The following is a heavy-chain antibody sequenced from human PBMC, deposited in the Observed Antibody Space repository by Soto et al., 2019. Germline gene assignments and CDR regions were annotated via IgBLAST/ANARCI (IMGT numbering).Heavy chain of an antibody. D-gene: IGHD2-2*01. CDR1: GGTFSSYA. CDR2: IIPIFGTA. V-gene: IGHV1-69*01. CDR3: ARDPCSSTSCYSPYYYYGMDV. Sequence: QVQLVQSGAEVKKPGTSVKVSCKASGGTFSSYAISWVRQAPGQGLEWMGGIIPIFGTANYAQKFQGRVTITEDESTSTAYMELSSLRSEDTAVYYCARDPCSSTSCYSPYYYYGMDVWGQGTTVTVSS. J-gene: IGHJ6*02.